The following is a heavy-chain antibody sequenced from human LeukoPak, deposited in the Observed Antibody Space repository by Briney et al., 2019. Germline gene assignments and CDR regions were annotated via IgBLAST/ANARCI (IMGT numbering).Heavy chain of an antibody. Sequence: GGSLRLSCAASGFTVSRSDMSWVRQAPGKGLEWVSMIYSGGFTYYADSVKGRLTISRDNSKNTLYLQMNSLRAEDTAVYYCAREGPRGNSQFDYWGQGTLVTVSS. CDR1: GFTVSRSD. D-gene: IGHD2/OR15-2a*01. CDR3: AREGPRGNSQFDY. CDR2: IYSGGFT. J-gene: IGHJ4*02. V-gene: IGHV3-53*01.